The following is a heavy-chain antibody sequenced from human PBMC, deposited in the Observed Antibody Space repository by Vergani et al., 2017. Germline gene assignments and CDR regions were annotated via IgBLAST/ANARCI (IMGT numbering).Heavy chain of an antibody. Sequence: QVQLQESGPGLVKPSQTLSLTCTVSGGSISSGGYYWSWIRQHPWKGLEWIGYNYYSGSNDYNPSLKSRVTISVDTSKNQFSLKLSSVTAADTAVYYCARDMGYDSSGLDYWGQGTLVTVSS. CDR1: GGSISSGGYY. CDR2: NYYSGSN. D-gene: IGHD3-22*01. V-gene: IGHV4-31*03. CDR3: ARDMGYDSSGLDY. J-gene: IGHJ4*02.